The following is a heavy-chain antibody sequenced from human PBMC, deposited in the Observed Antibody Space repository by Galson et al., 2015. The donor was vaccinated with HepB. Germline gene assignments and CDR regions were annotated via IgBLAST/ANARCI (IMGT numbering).Heavy chain of an antibody. CDR1: GFTFSSYA. Sequence: SLRLSCAASGFTFSSYAMSWVRQAPGKGLEWVSAISGSGGSTYYADSVKGRFTISRDNSKNTLYLQMNSLRAEDTAVYYCAKEPLFGLRLGELGDYFDYWGQGTLVTVSS. D-gene: IGHD3-16*01. J-gene: IGHJ4*02. CDR2: ISGSGGST. CDR3: AKEPLFGLRLGELGDYFDY. V-gene: IGHV3-23*01.